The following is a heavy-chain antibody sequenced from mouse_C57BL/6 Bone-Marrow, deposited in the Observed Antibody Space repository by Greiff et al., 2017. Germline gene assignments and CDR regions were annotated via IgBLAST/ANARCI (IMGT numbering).Heavy chain of an antibody. CDR3: ARHGNYWYFEV. J-gene: IGHJ1*03. CDR2: IYPRSGNT. Sequence: QVQLQQSGAELARPGASVKLSCKASGYTFTSYGISWVKQRTGRGLEWIGEIYPRSGNTYYNEKFKGKATLTADKSYSPAYMELRILTSEDSSVYFCARHGNYWYFEVWGTGTTVTVSS. V-gene: IGHV1-81*01. D-gene: IGHD2-1*01. CDR1: GYTFTSYG.